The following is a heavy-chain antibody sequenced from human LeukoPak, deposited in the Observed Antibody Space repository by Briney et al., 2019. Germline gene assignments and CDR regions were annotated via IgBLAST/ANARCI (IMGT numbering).Heavy chain of an antibody. V-gene: IGHV3-23*01. CDR1: GFPFRRYA. Sequence: PGGSLRLSCEGSGFPFRRYAMNWARQAPGKGLEWVSAISADGGSTYDADFGKGRFTISRDNSKNTLYLQMNSLRAEDTAVYYCARGVSGRRDAFDIWGQGTMVTVSS. CDR3: ARGVSGRRDAFDI. J-gene: IGHJ3*02. CDR2: ISADGGST. D-gene: IGHD6-6*01.